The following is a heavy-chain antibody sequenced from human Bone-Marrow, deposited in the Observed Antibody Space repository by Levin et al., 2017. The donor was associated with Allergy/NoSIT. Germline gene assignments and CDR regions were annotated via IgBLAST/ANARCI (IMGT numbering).Heavy chain of an antibody. Sequence: SETLSLTCSVSGDSIDSRDYYWGWIRQSPGKGLEWIASIFSGERTFYTPSLKSRVTVSVDTSKNQFSLTLRSVTSADTSIYYCASSKSGTYSLKMDFWGQGSLVTVSS. V-gene: IGHV4-39*01. D-gene: IGHD5-12*01. CDR2: IFSGERT. J-gene: IGHJ4*02. CDR3: ASSKSGTYSLKMDF. CDR1: GDSIDSRDYY.